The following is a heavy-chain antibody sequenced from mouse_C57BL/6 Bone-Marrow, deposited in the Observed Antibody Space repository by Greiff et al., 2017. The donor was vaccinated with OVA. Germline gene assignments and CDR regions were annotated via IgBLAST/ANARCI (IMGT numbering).Heavy chain of an antibody. CDR3: ARADGITTGFAY. V-gene: IGHV1-81*01. Sequence: VKLMESGAELARPGASVKLSCKASGYTFTSYGISWVKQRTGQGLEWIGEIYPRSGNTYYNEKFKGKATLTADKSSSTAYMELRSLTSEDSAVYFCARADGITTGFAYWGQGTLVTVSA. D-gene: IGHD1-1*01. CDR2: IYPRSGNT. J-gene: IGHJ3*01. CDR1: GYTFTSYG.